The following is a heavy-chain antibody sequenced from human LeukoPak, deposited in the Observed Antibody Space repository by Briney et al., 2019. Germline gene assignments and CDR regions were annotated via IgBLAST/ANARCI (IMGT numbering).Heavy chain of an antibody. Sequence: ASVKVSCKASGYTFTGYYMHWVRRAPGQGLEWMGWINPNSGGTNYAQKFQGRVTMTRDTSISTAYMELSRLRSDDTAVYYCARVGSDYYDSSGKFDYWGQGTLVTVSS. CDR2: INPNSGGT. CDR3: ARVGSDYYDSSGKFDY. D-gene: IGHD3-22*01. CDR1: GYTFTGYY. V-gene: IGHV1-2*02. J-gene: IGHJ4*02.